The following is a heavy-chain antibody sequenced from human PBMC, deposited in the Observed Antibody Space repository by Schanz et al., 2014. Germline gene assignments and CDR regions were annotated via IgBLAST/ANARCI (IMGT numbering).Heavy chain of an antibody. V-gene: IGHV1-46*01. CDR3: ARGGAYRSPSPVFYFDY. J-gene: IGHJ4*02. D-gene: IGHD6-6*01. CDR1: GYIFTSYS. Sequence: QVPLVQSGAEVKKPGASVKVSCKASGYIFTSYSMHWVRQAPGQGLEWLGIINPSGVSTSSAQEFQGRVTMTRDTSTSTLQMELSSLRSEDTAVYYCARGGAYRSPSPVFYFDYWGQGTLVTVSS. CDR2: INPSGVST.